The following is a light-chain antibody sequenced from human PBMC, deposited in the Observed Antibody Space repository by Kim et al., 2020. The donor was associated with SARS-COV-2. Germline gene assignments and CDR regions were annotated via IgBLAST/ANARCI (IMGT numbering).Light chain of an antibody. CDR3: QQYGSLIT. CDR1: QSVSNNY. J-gene: IGKJ5*01. V-gene: IGKV3-20*01. Sequence: EIVLTQSPGTLSLSPGGRATLSCRASQSVSNNYLAWYQQKPGQAPRLLIHGASSRATGIPDRFSGSGSETDFTLTISRLEPEDFAVYYCQQYGSLITFGQGTRLEIK. CDR2: GAS.